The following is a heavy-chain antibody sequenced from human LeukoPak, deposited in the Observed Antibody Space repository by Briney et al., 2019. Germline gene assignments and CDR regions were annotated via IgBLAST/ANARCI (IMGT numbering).Heavy chain of an antibody. Sequence: SETLSLTCTVSGGSISSYYWSWIRQPPGKGLEWIAYISDIGSTNYNPSLKSRVTISVDTSKNQFSLKLSSVTAADTAVYYCARGRVDEGYYFDYWGQGTLVTVSS. CDR3: ARGRVDEGYYFDY. CDR2: ISDIGST. CDR1: GGSISSYY. V-gene: IGHV4-59*01. J-gene: IGHJ4*02.